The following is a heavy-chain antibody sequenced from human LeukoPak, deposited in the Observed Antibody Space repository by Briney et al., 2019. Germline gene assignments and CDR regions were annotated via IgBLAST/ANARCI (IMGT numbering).Heavy chain of an antibody. CDR1: GFTFSNYG. CDR3: ARDYYDSSGYPSFDP. V-gene: IGHV3-33*01. J-gene: IGHJ5*02. D-gene: IGHD3-22*01. Sequence: PGRSLRLSCAASGFTFSNYGMHWVRQAPGKGLEWVAVIWYDGSNKYYADSAKGRFAISRDNSKNTLYLQMSSLRAEDTAMYYCARDYYDSSGYPSFDPWGQGTLVTVSS. CDR2: IWYDGSNK.